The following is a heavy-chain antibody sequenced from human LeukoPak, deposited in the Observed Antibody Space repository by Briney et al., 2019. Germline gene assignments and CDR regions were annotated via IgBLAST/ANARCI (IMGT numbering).Heavy chain of an antibody. CDR3: ARGMGYYDSSGYYYDNTFDY. Sequence: KPGGSLRLSCAASGFTFSSYNMNWVRQAPGKGLEWVSSISTTSRDIYYTDSVKGRFTISRDSAKNSLYVQMNSLRDEDTAVYYCARGMGYYDSSGYYYDNTFDYWRQGTLVTVSS. J-gene: IGHJ4*02. CDR1: GFTFSSYN. V-gene: IGHV3-21*01. D-gene: IGHD3-22*01. CDR2: ISTTSRDI.